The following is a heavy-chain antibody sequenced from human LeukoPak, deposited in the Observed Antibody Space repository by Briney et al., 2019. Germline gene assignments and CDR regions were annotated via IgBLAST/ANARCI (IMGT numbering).Heavy chain of an antibody. Sequence: GGSLRLSCAASGFTFSSYGMHWVRQAPGKGLEWVAVISYDGSNKYYADSVKGRFTISRDNSKNTLYLQMNSLRAEDTAVYYCAKSPGAYSSGWYTPVDYWGQGTLVTVSS. CDR2: ISYDGSNK. J-gene: IGHJ4*02. D-gene: IGHD6-19*01. V-gene: IGHV3-30*18. CDR1: GFTFSSYG. CDR3: AKSPGAYSSGWYTPVDY.